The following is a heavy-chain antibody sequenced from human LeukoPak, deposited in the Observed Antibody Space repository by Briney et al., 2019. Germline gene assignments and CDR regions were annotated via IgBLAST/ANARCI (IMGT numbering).Heavy chain of an antibody. J-gene: IGHJ4*02. D-gene: IGHD4-23*01. V-gene: IGHV3-53*01. CDR1: GFIVSSNY. CDR2: IYSGGST. Sequence: PGGSLRLSCAASGFIVSSNYMSWVRQAPGKGLEWVSLIYSGGSTYYADSVKGRFTISRDNSKNTLYLQMNSLRAEDTAVYYCARATVVSPNYWGQGTLVTVSS. CDR3: ARATVVSPNY.